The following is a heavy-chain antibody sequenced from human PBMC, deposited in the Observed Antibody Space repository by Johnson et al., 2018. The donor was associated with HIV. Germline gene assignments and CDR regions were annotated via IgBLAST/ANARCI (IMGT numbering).Heavy chain of an antibody. CDR1: GFTFSSYA. Sequence: MLLVESGGGLVQPGGSLRLSCAASGFTFSSYAMSWVRQAPGKGLEWVSAISGSGGSTYYADSAKGRFTISRDNSKNTLYLQMNSLRAEDTAVYYCAKVALFGGSGSGDAFDIWGQGTMVTVSS. CDR3: AKVALFGGSGSGDAFDI. V-gene: IGHV3-23*04. D-gene: IGHD3-10*01. J-gene: IGHJ3*02. CDR2: ISGSGGST.